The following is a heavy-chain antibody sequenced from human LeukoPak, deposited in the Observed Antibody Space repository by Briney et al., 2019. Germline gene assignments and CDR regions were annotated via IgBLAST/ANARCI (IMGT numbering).Heavy chain of an antibody. CDR2: ISGSGGST. CDR3: AKDGIVVVPAAIRR. CDR1: GFSFRTAW. Sequence: GGSLRLSCGASGFSFRTAWMSWVRQAPGKGLEWVSAISGSGGSTYYADSVKGRFTISRDNSKNTLYLQMNSLRAEDTAVYYCAKDGIVVVPAAIRRWGQGTLVTVSS. V-gene: IGHV3-23*01. J-gene: IGHJ4*02. D-gene: IGHD2-2*02.